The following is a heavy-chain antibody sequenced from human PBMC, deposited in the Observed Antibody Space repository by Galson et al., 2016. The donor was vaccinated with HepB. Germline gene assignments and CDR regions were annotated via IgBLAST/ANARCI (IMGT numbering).Heavy chain of an antibody. CDR2: IYPGDSDT. CDR1: GYSLTSYW. Sequence: QSGAEVKKPGESLKISCKGSGYSLTSYWIGWVRQMPGKGLEWMGIIYPGDSDTRYSPSFQGQVNISADTSISTADLQWSSLKASDTAMYYGVRQSPRIAAALGAFDIWGQGTMVTVSS. V-gene: IGHV5-51*01. J-gene: IGHJ3*02. D-gene: IGHD6-13*01. CDR3: VRQSPRIAAALGAFDI.